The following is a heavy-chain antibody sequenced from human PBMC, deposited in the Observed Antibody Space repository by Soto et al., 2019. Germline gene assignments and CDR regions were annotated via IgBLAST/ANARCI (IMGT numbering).Heavy chain of an antibody. Sequence: SVKVSCKASGGTFSSYAISWVRQAPGQGLERMGGIIPIFGTANYAQKFQGRVTITADESTSTAYMELSSLRSEDTAVYYCASPKALCSGGSCYSAFDIWGQGTMVTVSS. V-gene: IGHV1-69*13. CDR3: ASPKALCSGGSCYSAFDI. J-gene: IGHJ3*02. CDR2: IIPIFGTA. CDR1: GGTFSSYA. D-gene: IGHD2-15*01.